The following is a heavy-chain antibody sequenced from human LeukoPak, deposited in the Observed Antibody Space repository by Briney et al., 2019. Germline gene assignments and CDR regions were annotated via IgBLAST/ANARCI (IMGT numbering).Heavy chain of an antibody. Sequence: GGSLRLSCAASGFTFSSYSMNWVRQAPGKGLEWVSSISGTSIYIYYADSVRGRFTISRDTARNSLYLQINSLRAEDTAVYYCARLRDGCTDFDYWGQGTLVTVSS. CDR1: GFTFSSYS. CDR3: ARLRDGCTDFDY. V-gene: IGHV3-21*01. D-gene: IGHD5-24*01. J-gene: IGHJ4*02. CDR2: ISGTSIYI.